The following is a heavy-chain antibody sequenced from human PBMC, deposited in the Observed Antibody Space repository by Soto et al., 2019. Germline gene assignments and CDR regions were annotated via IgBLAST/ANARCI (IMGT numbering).Heavy chain of an antibody. CDR3: ASCYTFDY. J-gene: IGHJ4*02. Sequence: SETLSLTCPVSAVSISSGDYYWSWIRQPPGKGLEWIGYIYYSGSTYYNPSLKSRVTISVDTSKNQFSLKLSSVTAADTAVYYCASCYTFDYWGQGTLVTVSS. V-gene: IGHV4-30-4*01. D-gene: IGHD2-2*02. CDR2: IYYSGST. CDR1: AVSISSGDYY.